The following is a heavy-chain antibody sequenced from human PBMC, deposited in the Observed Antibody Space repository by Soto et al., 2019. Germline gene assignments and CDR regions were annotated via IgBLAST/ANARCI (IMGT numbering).Heavy chain of an antibody. Sequence: QLQLQESGSGLVKPSQTLSLTCAVSGGSISSGGYSWSWIRQPPGKGLEWIGYIYHSGSTYYNPSLKRRVTISVDRSKHQFSLKLSSLDAADTPVYYSASLPDYWGQGTLVTVSS. CDR1: GGSISSGGYS. V-gene: IGHV4-30-2*01. CDR2: IYHSGST. J-gene: IGHJ4*02. CDR3: ASLPDY.